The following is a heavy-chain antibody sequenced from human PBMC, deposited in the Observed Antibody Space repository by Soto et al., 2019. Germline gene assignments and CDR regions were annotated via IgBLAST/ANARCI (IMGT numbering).Heavy chain of an antibody. CDR3: ARGLISGSHYSGGWYYFDS. J-gene: IGHJ4*02. CDR2: INHSGNT. CDR1: GGSFSGYY. D-gene: IGHD1-26*01. Sequence: PSETLSLTCAVYGGSFSGYYWTWIRQPPGTGLEWIGEINHSGNTNYSPSLKSRVTISVDTSNNQFSLKLSSVTAADTAVYYCARGLISGSHYSGGWYYFDSWGQGTQVTVSS. V-gene: IGHV4-34*01.